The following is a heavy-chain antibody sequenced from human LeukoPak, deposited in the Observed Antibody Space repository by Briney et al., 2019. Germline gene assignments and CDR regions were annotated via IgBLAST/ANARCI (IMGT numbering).Heavy chain of an antibody. CDR3: ARDPGKYSGSYFEDY. CDR1: GYTFTGYY. V-gene: IGHV1-2*02. CDR2: INPNSGGT. J-gene: IGHJ4*02. Sequence: ASVKVSCKASGYTFTGYYMHWVRQAPGQGLEWMGWINPNSGGTNYAQKFQGRVTMTRDTSISTAYMELSRLRSDDTAVYYCARDPGKYSGSYFEDYWGQGTLVTVSS. D-gene: IGHD1-26*01.